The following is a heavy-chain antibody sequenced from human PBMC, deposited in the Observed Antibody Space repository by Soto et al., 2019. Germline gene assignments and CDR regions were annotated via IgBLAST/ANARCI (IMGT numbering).Heavy chain of an antibody. CDR3: ARMTGWEYYYYGMDV. CDR2: IFSNDEK. V-gene: IGHV2-26*01. CDR1: GFSLSNARMG. Sequence: SGPTLVNPTETLTLTCTVSGFSLSNARMGVSWIRQPPGKALEWLAHIFSNDEKSYSTSLKSRLTISKDTSKSQVVLTMTNMDPVDTATYYCARMTGWEYYYYGMDVWAQGTTVPVSS. D-gene: IGHD1-26*01. J-gene: IGHJ6*02.